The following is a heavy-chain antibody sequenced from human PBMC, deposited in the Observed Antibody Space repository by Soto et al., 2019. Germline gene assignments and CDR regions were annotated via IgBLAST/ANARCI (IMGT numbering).Heavy chain of an antibody. CDR3: AKDRAWQSGRYYYGMDV. D-gene: IGHD3-10*01. CDR1: GFTFSKYG. V-gene: IGHV3-30*18. Sequence: QVQLAESGGGDVQPGRSLRLSCAASGFTFSKYGMHWVRQVPGKGLEWVAAISYDGSSQHFADSVKGRFTISRDNSGNTLYLHMNSLTTEDTALYYCAKDRAWQSGRYYYGMDVWGQGTTVTVSS. CDR2: ISYDGSSQ. J-gene: IGHJ6*02.